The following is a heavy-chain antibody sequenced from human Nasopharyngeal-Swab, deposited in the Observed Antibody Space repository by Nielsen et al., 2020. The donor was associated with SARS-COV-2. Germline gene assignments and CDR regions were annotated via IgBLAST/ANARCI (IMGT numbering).Heavy chain of an antibody. V-gene: IGHV3-7*01. D-gene: IGHD2-21*01. CDR1: GFTFSSYW. J-gene: IGHJ4*02. Sequence: GESLKISCAASGFTFSSYWMTWVHQAPGKGLEWLAHVKEDGSATNYVDSVRGRFTISRDNAKNSLYLQMNSLRDDDTAIYYCAQDDWGPARWGQGTLVIVSS. CDR3: AQDDWGPAR. CDR2: VKEDGSAT.